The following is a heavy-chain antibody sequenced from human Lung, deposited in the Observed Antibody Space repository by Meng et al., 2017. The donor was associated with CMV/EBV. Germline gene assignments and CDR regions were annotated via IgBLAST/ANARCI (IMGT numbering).Heavy chain of an antibody. CDR1: GDSITNHNW. J-gene: IGHJ1*01. CDR3: LRRSGGSV. V-gene: IGHV4-4*03. CDR2: IPHRGSS. Sequence: QVGLREPGPELGKRPETLPLTCAVSGDSITNHNWWAWVRQPPGKGLEWIGEIPHRGSSAYNPSLKSRVSMSIDKSKNQFSLKLTSVTAADTAVYHCLRRSGGSVWGQGTLVTVSS. D-gene: IGHD3-10*01.